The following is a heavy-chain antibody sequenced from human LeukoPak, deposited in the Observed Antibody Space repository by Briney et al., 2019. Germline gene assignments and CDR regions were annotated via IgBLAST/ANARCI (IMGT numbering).Heavy chain of an antibody. CDR2: ISSSSSYI. CDR3: ASTVVPAAIAFDY. Sequence: GGSLRLSCAASGFTFSSYSMNWVRQAPGKGLEWDSSISSSSSYIYYADSVKGRFTISRDNAKNSLYLQMNSLRAEDTAVYYCASTVVPAAIAFDYWGQGTLVTVSS. CDR1: GFTFSSYS. V-gene: IGHV3-21*01. D-gene: IGHD2-2*01. J-gene: IGHJ4*02.